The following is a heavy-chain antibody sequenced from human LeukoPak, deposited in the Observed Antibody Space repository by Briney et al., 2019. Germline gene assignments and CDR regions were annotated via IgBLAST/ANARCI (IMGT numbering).Heavy chain of an antibody. D-gene: IGHD6-13*01. Sequence: PGGSLRLSCAASGFTFSSYWMHWVRQPPGKGLVWVSRIKNDGSTTTYADSVKGRFTVSRDNAKNTLYLQMSSLTAEDTGLYYCARDATTAVGWVYMDVWGKGTTVTIS. V-gene: IGHV3-74*01. CDR3: ARDATTAVGWVYMDV. CDR2: IKNDGSTT. CDR1: GFTFSSYW. J-gene: IGHJ6*03.